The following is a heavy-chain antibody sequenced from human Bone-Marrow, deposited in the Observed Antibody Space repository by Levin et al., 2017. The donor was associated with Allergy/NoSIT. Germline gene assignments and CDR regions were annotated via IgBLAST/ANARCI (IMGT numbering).Heavy chain of an antibody. CDR2: IYHDGTT. D-gene: IGHD6-19*01. CDR3: ARVAVAGGFYFDH. CDR1: GDSISSTSW. J-gene: IGHJ4*02. V-gene: IGHV4-4*02. Sequence: SETLSLTCAVSGDSISSTSWWSWVRQAPGQGLEWIGEIYHDGTTHHNPSLKSRVTMSVDKSKNHFSLNVDSVTAADTAVYFCARVAVAGGFYFDHWGQGTLVSVSS.